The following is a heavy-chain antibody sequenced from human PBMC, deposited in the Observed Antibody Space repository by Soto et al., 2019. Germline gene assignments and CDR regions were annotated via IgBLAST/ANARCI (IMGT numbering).Heavy chain of an antibody. CDR2: IIPIFGTA. D-gene: IGHD3-22*01. Sequence: SVKVSCKASGGTFSSYAISWVRQAPGQGLEWMGGIIPIFGTANYAQKFQGRVTITADESTSTAYMELSSLRSEDTAVYYCARGRGTYYYDSSGYYGGGYFDYWGQGTLVTVSS. V-gene: IGHV1-69*13. J-gene: IGHJ4*02. CDR3: ARGRGTYYYDSSGYYGGGYFDY. CDR1: GGTFSSYA.